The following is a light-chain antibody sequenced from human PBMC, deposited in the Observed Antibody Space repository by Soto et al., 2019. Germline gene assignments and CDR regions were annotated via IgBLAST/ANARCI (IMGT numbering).Light chain of an antibody. J-gene: IGLJ1*01. CDR2: EVN. Sequence: QSALTQPASVSGSPGQSITISCTGTSSDVGGYTYVSWYQQHPGKAPKLMIYEVNKRPSGVSNRFSGSKSGNTASLTISGLQAEDEADYYCGSYTSSSTLVFGTGTKFTVL. CDR1: SSDVGGYTY. V-gene: IGLV2-14*01. CDR3: GSYTSSSTLV.